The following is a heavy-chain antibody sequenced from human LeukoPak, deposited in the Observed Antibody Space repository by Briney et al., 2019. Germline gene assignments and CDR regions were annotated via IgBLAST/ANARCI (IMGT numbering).Heavy chain of an antibody. J-gene: IGHJ3*02. CDR1: GFTFSSYW. Sequence: SGGSLRLSCAASGFTFSSYWMSWVRQAPGKGLEWVANIKQDGSEKYYVDSVKGRFTISRDNAKNSLYLQMNSLRAEDTAVYYCARDFSPPGSGWYGDAFDIWGQGTMVTVSS. V-gene: IGHV3-7*01. CDR3: ARDFSPPGSGWYGDAFDI. CDR2: IKQDGSEK. D-gene: IGHD6-19*01.